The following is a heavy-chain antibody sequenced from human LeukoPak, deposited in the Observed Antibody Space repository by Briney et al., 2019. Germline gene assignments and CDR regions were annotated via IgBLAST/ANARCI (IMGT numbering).Heavy chain of an antibody. CDR2: ISAYNGNT. D-gene: IGHD3-22*01. J-gene: IGHJ6*02. CDR1: GYTFTSYG. CDR3: ARDTGLRYGSSGYYYYGMDV. V-gene: IGHV1-18*01. Sequence: ASVTVSCKASGYTFTSYGISWVRQAPGQGVEWMGWISAYNGNTNYAQKLQGRVTMTTDTSTSTAYMELRSLRSDDTAVYYCARDTGLRYGSSGYYYYGMDVWGQGTTVTVSS.